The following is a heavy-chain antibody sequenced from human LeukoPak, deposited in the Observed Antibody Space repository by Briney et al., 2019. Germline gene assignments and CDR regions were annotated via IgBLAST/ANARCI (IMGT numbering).Heavy chain of an antibody. CDR2: INPNSGDT. CDR1: GYTFTGYY. D-gene: IGHD6-19*01. V-gene: IGHV1-2*02. Sequence: ASVKVSCKASGYTFTGYYMYWVRQAPGQGLEWMGWINPNSGDTNYAQTFQGRVTMTRDTSITTAYMELSRLRSDDTAVYYCASGSIAVAGGFDYWGQGTLVTVSS. CDR3: ASGSIAVAGGFDY. J-gene: IGHJ4*02.